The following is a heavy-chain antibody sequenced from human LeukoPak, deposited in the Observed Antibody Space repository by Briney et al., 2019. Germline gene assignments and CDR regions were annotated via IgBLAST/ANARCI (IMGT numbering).Heavy chain of an antibody. V-gene: IGHV5-51*01. D-gene: IGHD6-6*01. CDR1: GYSFTSYW. CDR3: ARGLKYSPYYFDY. Sequence: KDGESLKISCKGSGYSFTSYWIGWVRQMPGKGLEWMGIIYPGDSDTRYSPSFQGQVTISADKSISTAYLQWSSLKASDTALYYCARGLKYSPYYFDYWGQGTLVTVSS. J-gene: IGHJ4*02. CDR2: IYPGDSDT.